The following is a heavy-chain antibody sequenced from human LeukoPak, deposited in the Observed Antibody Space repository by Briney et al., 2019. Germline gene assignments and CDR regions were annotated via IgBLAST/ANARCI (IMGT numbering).Heavy chain of an antibody. D-gene: IGHD2-21*02. V-gene: IGHV4-34*01. CDR3: ARGTHIVVVTAPQNKYGMDV. CDR2: INHSGST. Sequence: SETLSLTCAVYGGSFSGYYWSWIRQPPGKGLEWIGEINHSGSTNYNPAPMSRVTISVDTSKNQFSMKMSSVTAADKAVYYCARGTHIVVVTAPQNKYGMDVWGQGTTVTVSS. CDR1: GGSFSGYY. J-gene: IGHJ6*02.